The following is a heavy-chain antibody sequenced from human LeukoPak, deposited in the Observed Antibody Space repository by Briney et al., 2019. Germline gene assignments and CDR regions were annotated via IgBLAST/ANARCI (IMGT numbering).Heavy chain of an antibody. CDR3: ARGQLYCSGGTCYSGHIDF. D-gene: IGHD2-15*01. V-gene: IGHV1-3*01. J-gene: IGHJ4*02. CDR2: INAGNGNT. CDR1: GYTFSSYA. Sequence: ASGKVSCKASGYTFSSYAMPWVRQAPGQRLGGMGWINAGNGNTKYSQKFQGRVTITRDTSASTAYMELSSLRSEDTAASYCARGQLYCSGGTCYSGHIDFWGQGTLVTVSS.